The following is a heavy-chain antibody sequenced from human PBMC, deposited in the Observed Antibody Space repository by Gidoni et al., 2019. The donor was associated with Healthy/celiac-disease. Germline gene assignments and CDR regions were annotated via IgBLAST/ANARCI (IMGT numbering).Heavy chain of an antibody. CDR3: ARTIAAADPFDY. J-gene: IGHJ4*02. Sequence: QVTLRESGPALVKPTQTLTLTCTFSGFSLSTSGMCVSWIRQPPGKALEWLARIDWDDDKYYRTSLKTRLTISKDTSKNQVVLTMTNMDPVDTATYYCARTIAAADPFDYWGQGTLVTVSS. CDR2: IDWDDDK. CDR1: GFSLSTSGMC. V-gene: IGHV2-70*15. D-gene: IGHD6-13*01.